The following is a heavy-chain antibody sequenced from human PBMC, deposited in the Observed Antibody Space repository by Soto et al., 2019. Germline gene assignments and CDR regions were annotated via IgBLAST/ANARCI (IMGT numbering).Heavy chain of an antibody. V-gene: IGHV2-70*01. CDR1: GFSLSTSGMC. J-gene: IGHJ6*02. CDR2: IDWDDDK. Sequence: PTLVNPTQTLTLTCTFSGFSLSTSGMCVSWIRQPPGKALEWLALIDWDDDKYYSTSLKTRLTISKDTSKNQVVLTMTNMDPVDTATYYCARGHYDILTGYPPDYYVMDVWGQGTTVIVSS. D-gene: IGHD3-9*01. CDR3: ARGHYDILTGYPPDYYVMDV.